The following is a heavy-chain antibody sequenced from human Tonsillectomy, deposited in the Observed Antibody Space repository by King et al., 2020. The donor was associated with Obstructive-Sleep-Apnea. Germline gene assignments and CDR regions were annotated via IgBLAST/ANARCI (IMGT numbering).Heavy chain of an antibody. V-gene: IGHV3-43*01. D-gene: IGHD6-13*01. CDR3: AKDRGIAAHYGMDV. CDR2: FSWDGGST. Sequence: VQLVESGGVVVQPGGSLRLSCAASGFTFDDYTMHWVRKPPGKGLEWVSLFSWDGGSTYYADSVKGRFTISRDNSKNSLYLQMNSLRTEDTALYYCAKDRGIAAHYGMDVWGQGTTVTVSS. CDR1: GFTFDDYT. J-gene: IGHJ6*02.